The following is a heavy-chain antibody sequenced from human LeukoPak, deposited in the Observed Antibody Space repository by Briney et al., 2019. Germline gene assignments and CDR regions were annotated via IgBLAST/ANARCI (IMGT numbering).Heavy chain of an antibody. V-gene: IGHV3-33*01. J-gene: IGHJ5*02. D-gene: IGHD3-10*01. CDR2: IWYDGSNK. CDR1: GFTFSTYG. Sequence: GRSLRLSCAASGFTFSTYGMHWVRQAPGKGLEGVAVIWYDGSNKYYADSVKGRFTISRDNSKNTLYLQMNSLRAEDTAVYYCAGHVSGSVESWFDPWGQGTLVTVSS. CDR3: AGHVSGSVESWFDP.